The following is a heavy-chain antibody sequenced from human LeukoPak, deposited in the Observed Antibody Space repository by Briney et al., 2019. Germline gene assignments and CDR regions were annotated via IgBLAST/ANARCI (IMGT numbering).Heavy chain of an antibody. CDR2: IHTSGST. Sequence: SETLSLTCTVSGGSISSYYWSWIRQPAGKGLEWIGRIHTSGSTNYNPSLKSRVTMSVDTSKNQFSLKLSSVTAADTAVYYCARDLWSGSGRRLDWFDPWGQGTLVTVSS. CDR1: GGSISSYY. J-gene: IGHJ5*02. D-gene: IGHD3-3*01. CDR3: ARDLWSGSGRRLDWFDP. V-gene: IGHV4-4*07.